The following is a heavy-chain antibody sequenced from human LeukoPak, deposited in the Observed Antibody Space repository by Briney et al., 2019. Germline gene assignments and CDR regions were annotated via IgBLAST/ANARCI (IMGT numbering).Heavy chain of an antibody. Sequence: SETLSLTCYVSGGSIRDYFWSWIRQPPGRGLEWIGYIYYSGSTSYNPSLNSRVTISEDTSKSQFSLNLSSVTAADTAVYYCARSAPSTNRNYPPLFSFDSWGQGTLVTVSS. D-gene: IGHD1-7*01. V-gene: IGHV4-59*01. CDR1: GGSIRDYF. CDR2: IYYSGST. CDR3: ARSAPSTNRNYPPLFSFDS. J-gene: IGHJ4*02.